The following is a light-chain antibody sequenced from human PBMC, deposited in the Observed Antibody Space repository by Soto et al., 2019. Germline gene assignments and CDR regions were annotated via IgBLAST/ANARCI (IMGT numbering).Light chain of an antibody. CDR3: QQYHNWPWT. CDR1: QTISSN. Sequence: EIVLTQSPATLSVSPGDRATLSCRASQTISSNLAWYQQKPGQAPRLLIHSASTRATGIPARFSGSGSGTEFTLTISSLQSEDFAVYYCQQYHNWPWTFGQGTKVDI. J-gene: IGKJ1*01. V-gene: IGKV3-15*01. CDR2: SAS.